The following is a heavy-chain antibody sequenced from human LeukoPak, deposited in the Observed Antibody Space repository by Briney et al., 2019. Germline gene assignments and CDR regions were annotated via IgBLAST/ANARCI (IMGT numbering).Heavy chain of an antibody. V-gene: IGHV1-18*01. D-gene: IGHD5-18*01. J-gene: IGHJ4*02. CDR3: ARDRLQLWLPYDY. Sequence: ASVKVSCQASGYTFTSYDINWVRQAPGQGLEWMGWISAYNGSTNYAQKLQGRVTMTTDTSTSTAYMELRSLRSDDTAVYYCARDRLQLWLPYDYWGQGTLVTVSS. CDR2: ISAYNGST. CDR1: GYTFTSYD.